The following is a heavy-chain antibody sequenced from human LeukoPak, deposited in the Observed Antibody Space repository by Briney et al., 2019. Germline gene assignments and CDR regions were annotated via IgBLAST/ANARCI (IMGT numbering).Heavy chain of an antibody. CDR1: GGSISSGGYY. CDR2: MYDSGAS. CDR3: ARVVGGGNPWHYFDY. D-gene: IGHD3-16*01. V-gene: IGHV4-61*08. J-gene: IGHJ4*02. Sequence: PSETLSLTCTVSGGSISSGGYYWTWIRQPPGKGLEWIGYMYDSGASNYNPSVKSRVTISRDTSKNQFSLKLRSVTAADTAVYYCARVVGGGNPWHYFDYWGQGTLVTVSS.